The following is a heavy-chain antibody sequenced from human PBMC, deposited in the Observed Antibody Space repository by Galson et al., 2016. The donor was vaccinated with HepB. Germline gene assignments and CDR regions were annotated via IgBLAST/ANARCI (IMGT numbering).Heavy chain of an antibody. CDR1: DGSLSSSSSFS. CDR2: VYRERA. J-gene: IGHJ4*02. V-gene: IGHV4-39*01. Sequence: SETLSLTCTVSDGSLSSSSSFSWGWVRQPPGKGLECIGTVYRERAYYNPSLGGRVTISVGMSPDLFSLKLTSLTAADTAVYYCARAGVGTKASFDSWGQGTLVVVSS. D-gene: IGHD7-27*01. CDR3: ARAGVGTKASFDS.